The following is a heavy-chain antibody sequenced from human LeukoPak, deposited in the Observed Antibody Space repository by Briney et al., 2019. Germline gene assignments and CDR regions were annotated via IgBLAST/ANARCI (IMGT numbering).Heavy chain of an antibody. CDR3: ARFAYSNDWAVDY. J-gene: IGHJ4*02. CDR2: IKGDGSDI. CDR1: GFTFSNYF. V-gene: IGHV3-7*03. Sequence: GGSLRLSCAVSGFTFSNYFMTWIRQAPGKGLEWVTKIKGDGSDIDYVDSVKGRFTVSRDNAKYSLSLQMDSLRVEDTAVYYCARFAYSNDWAVDYWGQGTLVTVSS. D-gene: IGHD6-19*01.